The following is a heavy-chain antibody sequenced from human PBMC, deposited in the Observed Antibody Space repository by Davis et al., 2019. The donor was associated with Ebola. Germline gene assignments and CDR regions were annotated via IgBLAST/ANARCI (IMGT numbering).Heavy chain of an antibody. D-gene: IGHD2-2*01. CDR1: GFIFSSYV. V-gene: IGHV3-21*01. Sequence: GESLKISCAASGFIFSSYVMSWVRQAPGKGLEWVSTLGTSADTYYADSVKGRFTISRDNAKNSLYLQMNSLRAEDTAVYYCARDSCISTSCYVGADYYYGMDVWGQGTTVTVSS. CDR3: ARDSCISTSCYVGADYYYGMDV. CDR2: LGTSADT. J-gene: IGHJ6*02.